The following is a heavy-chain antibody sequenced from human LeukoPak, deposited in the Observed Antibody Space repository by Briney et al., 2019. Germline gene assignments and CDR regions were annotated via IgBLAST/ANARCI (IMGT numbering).Heavy chain of an antibody. CDR2: IKGDVIST. Sequence: GGSLRLSCAASGFDFSSNWMHWVRHAPGQGLVWVSRIKGDVISTNYADSVKGRFTISRDIAKNTLYLQMNSLRAEDTAVYYCARDIKSWTTVTLDYYYGMDVWGQGTTVTVSS. D-gene: IGHD4-11*01. J-gene: IGHJ6*02. V-gene: IGHV3-74*01. CDR1: GFDFSSNW. CDR3: ARDIKSWTTVTLDYYYGMDV.